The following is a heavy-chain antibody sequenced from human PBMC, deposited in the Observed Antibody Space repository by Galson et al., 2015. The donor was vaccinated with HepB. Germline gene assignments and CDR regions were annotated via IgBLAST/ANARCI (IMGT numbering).Heavy chain of an antibody. CDR2: ISSGSGTI. CDR3: ARASGWRAHNNDFDF. J-gene: IGHJ4*02. CDR1: GFSFSGYS. Sequence: SLRLSCAASGFSFSGYSMNWVRQAPGRGLEWISYISSGSGTIYYADFVRGRFTISRDNAKNSLYLQMNSLRDEDTAIYYCARASGWRAHNNDFDFWGQGTLVTVSS. V-gene: IGHV3-48*02. D-gene: IGHD6-19*01.